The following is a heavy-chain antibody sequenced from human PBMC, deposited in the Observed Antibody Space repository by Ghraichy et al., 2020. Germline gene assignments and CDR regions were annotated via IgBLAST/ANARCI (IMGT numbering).Heavy chain of an antibody. Sequence: SPTLSLTCGVSGYSVSSYFWNWIRQPAGKGLEWIGRISGHGTTNYNPALKSRVSMSVDMSENRFSLKVNSVSAADSAVYYCARCSAYYLPTCYHGIDVWGQGTTVTVSS. CDR3: ARCSAYYLPTCYHGIDV. J-gene: IGHJ6*02. V-gene: IGHV4-4*07. CDR2: ISGHGTT. D-gene: IGHD1-26*01. CDR1: GYSVSSYF.